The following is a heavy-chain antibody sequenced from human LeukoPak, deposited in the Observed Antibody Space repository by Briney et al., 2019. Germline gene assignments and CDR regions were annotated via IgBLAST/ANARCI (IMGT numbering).Heavy chain of an antibody. V-gene: IGHV5-51*01. CDR1: GYSFTTYW. CDR2: IYLGDPDT. J-gene: IGHJ3*02. Sequence: GESLQISCKGSGYSFTTYWIGWVRQMPGKGLECMGIIYLGDPDTRYSPSFQGQVTISADKSISTAYLQWSSLKASDTAMYYCARLVTGLAFDIWGQGTVVTVSS. D-gene: IGHD3-16*02. CDR3: ARLVTGLAFDI.